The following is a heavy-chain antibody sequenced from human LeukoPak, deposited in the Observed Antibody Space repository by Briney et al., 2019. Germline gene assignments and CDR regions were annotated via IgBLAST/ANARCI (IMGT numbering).Heavy chain of an antibody. CDR2: ISAYNGNT. CDR1: GYTFTSYG. CDR3: ARDGAPIAAALTWFDP. Sequence: ASVKVSCKASGYTFTSYGISWVRQAPGQGLEWMGWISAYNGNTNYAQKLQGRVTMTTDTSTSTAYMGLRSLRSDDTAVYYCARDGAPIAAALTWFDPWGQGTLVTVSS. V-gene: IGHV1-18*01. J-gene: IGHJ5*02. D-gene: IGHD6-13*01.